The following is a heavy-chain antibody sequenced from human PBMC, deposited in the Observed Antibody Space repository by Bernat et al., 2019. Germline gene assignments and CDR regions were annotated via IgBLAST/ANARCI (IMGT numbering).Heavy chain of an antibody. CDR1: GFTFSSYA. CDR3: ARARGYCSGGSCYYDFDY. V-gene: IGHV3-48*04. J-gene: IGHJ4*02. CDR2: ISSSSSYT. D-gene: IGHD2-15*01. Sequence: VQLVESGGGLVQPGGSLRLSCAASGFTFSSYAMSWVRQAPGKGLEWVSYISSSSSYTNYADSVKGRFTISRDNAKNSLYLQMNSLRAEDTAVYYCARARGYCSGGSCYYDFDYWGQGTLVTVSS.